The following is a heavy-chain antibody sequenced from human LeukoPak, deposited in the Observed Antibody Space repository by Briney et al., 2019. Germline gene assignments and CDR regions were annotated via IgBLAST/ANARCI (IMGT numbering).Heavy chain of an antibody. CDR2: INGGGDDT. J-gene: IGHJ3*01. D-gene: IGHD2-2*01. CDR1: GFTFKNNA. CDR3: ARCTASCYANAFDV. V-gene: IGHV3-23*01. Sequence: PGGSLRLSCAASGFTFKNNAMTWVRHAPGKGLEWVSAINGGGDDTEYADSVKGRFTISRANSKNTLYLQMNSLRPEDTAVYYCARCTASCYANAFDVWGQGTLLTVSS.